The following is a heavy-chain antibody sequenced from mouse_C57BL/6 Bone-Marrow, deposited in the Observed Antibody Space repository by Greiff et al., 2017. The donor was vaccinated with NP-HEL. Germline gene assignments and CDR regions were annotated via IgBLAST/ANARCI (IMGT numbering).Heavy chain of an antibody. J-gene: IGHJ1*03. CDR2: INPNNGGT. CDR3: GRSGDYHWYFDV. D-gene: IGHD2-4*01. Sequence: EVQLQQSGPELVKPGASVKISCKASGYTFTDYYMNWVKQSHGKSLEWIGDINPNNGGTSYNQKFKGKATLTVDKSSSTAYMELRSLTSEDSAVYYCGRSGDYHWYFDVWGTGTTVTVSS. V-gene: IGHV1-26*01. CDR1: GYTFTDYY.